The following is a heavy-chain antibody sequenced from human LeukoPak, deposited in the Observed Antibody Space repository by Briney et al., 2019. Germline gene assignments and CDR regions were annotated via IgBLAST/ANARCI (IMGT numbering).Heavy chain of an antibody. V-gene: IGHV3-53*01. J-gene: IGHJ1*01. CDR3: ARGDGSSSWQYFQH. CDR1: GFTVSSNY. Sequence: PGGSLRLSCAASGFTVSSNYMSWVRQAPGKGLEWVSVIYSGGSTYYADSVKGRFTISRDNSKNTLYLQMNSLRAEDTAVYYCARGDGSSSWQYFQHWGQGTLVTVSS. D-gene: IGHD6-13*01. CDR2: IYSGGST.